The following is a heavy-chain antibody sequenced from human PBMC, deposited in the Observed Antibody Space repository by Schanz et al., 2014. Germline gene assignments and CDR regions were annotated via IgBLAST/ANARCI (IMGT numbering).Heavy chain of an antibody. D-gene: IGHD6-13*01. CDR3: AREEGWGIAAAGPKHYYYGMDV. CDR2: IWYDENNK. J-gene: IGHJ6*02. Sequence: QVQLVESGGGVVQFGRSLRLSCVASGFTFSSYGMHWVRQAPGKGLEWVAVIWYDENNKYYADSVKGRFTMSRDNAKNSLYLQMNSLRAEDTAVYYCAREEGWGIAAAGPKHYYYGMDVWGQGTTVNVSS. CDR1: GFTFSSYG. V-gene: IGHV3-33*01.